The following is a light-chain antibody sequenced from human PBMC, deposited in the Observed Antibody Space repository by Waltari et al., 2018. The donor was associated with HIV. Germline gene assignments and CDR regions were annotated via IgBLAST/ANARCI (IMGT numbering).Light chain of an antibody. Sequence: EIVLAQSPGSLSLSPGDGATLSCRASQSVIGNYLAWYHQKAGKDPRLIIYGTTRRAPGIPDRFSGSGSGTDFTLIVSRLEPEDFAVYYCQQYAGSPPTFGQGTNVEIK. V-gene: IGKV3-20*01. CDR1: QSVIGNY. J-gene: IGKJ1*01. CDR3: QQYAGSPPT. CDR2: GTT.